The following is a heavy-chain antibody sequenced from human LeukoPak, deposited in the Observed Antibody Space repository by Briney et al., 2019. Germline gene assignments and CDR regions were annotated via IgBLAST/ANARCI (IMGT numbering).Heavy chain of an antibody. CDR3: ARDVSVGPDDAFDI. CDR1: GGTFSSYA. CDR2: IIPIFGTA. Sequence: EASVKVSCKASGGTFSSYAISWVRQAPGQGLEWMGGIIPIFGTANYAQKFQGRVTITADESTSTAYMELSSLRSEDTAVYYCARDVSVGPDDAFDIWGQGTMVTVSS. J-gene: IGHJ3*02. D-gene: IGHD1-14*01. V-gene: IGHV1-69*13.